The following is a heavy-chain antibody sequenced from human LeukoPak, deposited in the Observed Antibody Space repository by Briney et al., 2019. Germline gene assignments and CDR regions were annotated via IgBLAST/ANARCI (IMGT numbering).Heavy chain of an antibody. CDR1: GFTFSSYE. CDR3: ARDRISYYYDSSNFYDY. J-gene: IGHJ4*02. CDR2: ISSSGSTI. V-gene: IGHV3-48*03. D-gene: IGHD3-22*01. Sequence: GGSLRLSCAASGFTFSSYEMNWVRQAPGKGLEWVSYISSSGSTIYYADSVKGRFTISRDNAKNSLYLQMNSLRAEDTAVYYCARDRISYYYDSSNFYDYWGQGTLVTVSS.